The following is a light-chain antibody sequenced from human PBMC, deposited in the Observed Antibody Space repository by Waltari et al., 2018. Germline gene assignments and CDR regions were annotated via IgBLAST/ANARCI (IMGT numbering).Light chain of an antibody. J-gene: IGKJ2*01. Sequence: ASQRLGKNYLAWYQQKPGQAPRLLIFGASSRAAGIPDRFSGSGSWTDFTLTISRLEPEDFAVYYCQQYGSSVLYTFGQGTKLEIK. CDR2: GAS. CDR1: QRLGKNY. CDR3: QQYGSSVLYT. V-gene: IGKV3-20*01.